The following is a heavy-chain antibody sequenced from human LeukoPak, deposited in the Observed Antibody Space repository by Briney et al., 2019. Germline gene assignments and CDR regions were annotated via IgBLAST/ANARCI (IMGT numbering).Heavy chain of an antibody. CDR1: GFTFDAYG. V-gene: IGHV3-20*04. CDR3: AREGITIKGFDP. CDR2: INWNGGST. D-gene: IGHD3-9*01. Sequence: GGSLRLSCAASGFTFDAYGMSWVRQAPGKGLEWVSGINWNGGSTGYADSVEGRFTISRDNAKNSLYLQMNSLRAEDTALYYCAREGITIKGFDPWGQGTLVTVSS. J-gene: IGHJ5*02.